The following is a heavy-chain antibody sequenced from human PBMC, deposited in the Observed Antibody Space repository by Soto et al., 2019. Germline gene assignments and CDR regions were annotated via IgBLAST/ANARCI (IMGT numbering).Heavy chain of an antibody. Sequence: QVQLQQWGAGLLKPSENLSLTYADNGGSITGYYWSWIRQPPGKGLEWIGEIKDGGSTNYSPSLRSRVTISADTSKNQFSLRLNSVTAADTAVYFCARGQEGIVATHWDQGTLVTVSS. CDR1: GGSITGYY. J-gene: IGHJ4*02. V-gene: IGHV4-34*01. CDR3: ARGQEGIVATH. CDR2: IKDGGST. D-gene: IGHD5-12*01.